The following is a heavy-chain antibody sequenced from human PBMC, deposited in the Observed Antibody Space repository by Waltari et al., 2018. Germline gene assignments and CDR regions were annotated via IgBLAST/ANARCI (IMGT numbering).Heavy chain of an antibody. CDR2: INQRGST. V-gene: IGHV4-34*01. D-gene: IGHD3-3*01. CDR3: AGCPTVLRFLEWLFPSWFDP. CDR1: GGSFRGYY. Sequence: VQLQQGGAGLLKPSETLSLTCAVYGGSFRGYYWSGIRQPPGKGRGWLGEINQRGSTNYNPSLKRRVTISVDTSKDQFSLQLSSVTAADTAVYYCAGCPTVLRFLEWLFPSWFDPWGQGTLVTVSS. J-gene: IGHJ5*02.